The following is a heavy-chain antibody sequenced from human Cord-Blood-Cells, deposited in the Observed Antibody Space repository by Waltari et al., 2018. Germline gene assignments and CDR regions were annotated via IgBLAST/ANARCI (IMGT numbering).Heavy chain of an antibody. CDR3: ARVLSSWYREDAFDI. D-gene: IGHD6-13*01. CDR1: GYCFPRYW. V-gene: IGHV5-51*01. CDR2: IYPGDSDT. J-gene: IGHJ3*02. Sequence: VPLVQSGAGVKKPGASLKISWKGSGYCFPRYWIARVRQMPGKGLEWMGIIYPGDSDTRYSPSFQGQVTISADKSISTAYLQWSSLKASDTAMYYCARVLSSWYREDAFDIWGQGTMVTVSS.